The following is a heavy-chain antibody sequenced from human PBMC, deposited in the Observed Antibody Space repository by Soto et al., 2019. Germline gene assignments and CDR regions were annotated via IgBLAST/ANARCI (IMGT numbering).Heavy chain of an antibody. CDR1: VGSVSSGDEY. Sequence: QVQLQESGPGLVKPSQTLSLTCTVFVGSVSSGDEYWSWIREAPGKGLEWIGSVSYNGETYYNPSHKSRIALFLDTVMNQFSLRVTSVTDADSAVYYCARARSSDSVTDWGQGTLVTVSS. V-gene: IGHV4-30-4*01. D-gene: IGHD2-21*02. CDR3: ARARSSDSVTD. CDR2: VSYNGET. J-gene: IGHJ4*02.